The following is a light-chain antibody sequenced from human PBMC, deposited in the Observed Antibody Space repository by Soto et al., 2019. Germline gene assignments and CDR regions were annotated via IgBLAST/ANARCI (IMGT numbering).Light chain of an antibody. CDR3: QQYGSSPIT. CDR1: QSLSSTY. J-gene: IGKJ4*01. V-gene: IGKV3-20*01. Sequence: EIVLTQSPGTLSLSPGERATLSCRASQSLSSTYLAWHQQKPGQAPRLLIYGASSRATGIPDRFSGSGSGTDFTLPISRLEPEDSAVYYCQQYGSSPITFGGGTRVEIK. CDR2: GAS.